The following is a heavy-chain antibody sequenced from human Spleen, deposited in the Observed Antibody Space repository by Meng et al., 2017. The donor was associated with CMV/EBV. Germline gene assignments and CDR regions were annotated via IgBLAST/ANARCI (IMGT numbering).Heavy chain of an antibody. J-gene: IGHJ6*02. D-gene: IGHD1-14*01. CDR1: GYSITSGYY. CDR2: IYHSGST. CDR3: ARDLTLDV. Sequence: GSLRLSCTVSGYSITSGYYWGWIRQPPGKGLEWIGSIYHSGSTYYNPSLKSRVTISVDTSTNQFSLNLSSVTAADTAVYYCARDLTLDVWGQGTTVNVSS. V-gene: IGHV4-38-2*02.